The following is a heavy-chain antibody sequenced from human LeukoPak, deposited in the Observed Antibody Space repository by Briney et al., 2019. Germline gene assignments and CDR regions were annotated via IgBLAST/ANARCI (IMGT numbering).Heavy chain of an antibody. CDR3: ARDLGTMVRGVFV. J-gene: IGHJ4*02. Sequence: PSETLSLTCTVFGGSISSDDYYWSWIRQPPGKGLEWIGYIYYSGSTSYNPSLKSRITISVDTSKNQFSLRLSSVTAADTAVYFCARDLGTMVRGVFVWGQGTLVTVSS. V-gene: IGHV4-30-4*01. D-gene: IGHD3-10*01. CDR1: GGSISSDDYY. CDR2: IYYSGST.